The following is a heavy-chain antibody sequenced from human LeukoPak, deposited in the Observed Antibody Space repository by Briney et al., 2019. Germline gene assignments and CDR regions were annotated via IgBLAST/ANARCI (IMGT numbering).Heavy chain of an antibody. V-gene: IGHV1-18*01. CDR3: ARDMTTVTPWVPDRASYYYYYYMDV. J-gene: IGHJ6*03. CDR1: GYTLTELS. D-gene: IGHD4-17*01. CDR2: ISAYNGNT. Sequence: ASVKVSCKVSGYTLTELSMHWVRQAPGQGLEWMGWISAYNGNTNDAQKLQGRVTMTTDTSTSTAYMELRSLRSDDTAVYYCARDMTTVTPWVPDRASYYYYYYMDVWGKGTTVTVSS.